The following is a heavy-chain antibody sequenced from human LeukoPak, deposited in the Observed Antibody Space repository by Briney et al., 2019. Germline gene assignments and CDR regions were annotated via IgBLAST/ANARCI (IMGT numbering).Heavy chain of an antibody. CDR2: INHSGYT. CDR1: GVSFDDYY. Sequence: SETLSLTCAVSGVSFDDYYWSWVRQTPGKGLEWIGEINHSGYTNDSPSLKSRVTLSIDTSRKQFSLNLRSVTVADTGIYYCTRMTAGHDYWGQGTLVTVS. J-gene: IGHJ4*02. D-gene: IGHD2-21*02. CDR3: TRMTAGHDY. V-gene: IGHV4-34*01.